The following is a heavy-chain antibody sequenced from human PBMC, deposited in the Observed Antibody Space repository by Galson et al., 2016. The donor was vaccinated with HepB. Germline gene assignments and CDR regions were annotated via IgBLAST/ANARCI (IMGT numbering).Heavy chain of an antibody. CDR1: GGSISSYY. CDR2: IYHTGST. D-gene: IGHD6-13*01. J-gene: IGHJ4*02. CDR3: ARGGAAYSSAWYL. V-gene: IGHV4-59*01. Sequence: ETLSLTCTVSGGSISSYYWSWIRQPPGKGLEGVGYIYHTGSTNSNPSLESRVLISVDLSKNHFSLRVTSVTPADTAVYYGARGGAAYSSAWYLWGQGTQVTVAS.